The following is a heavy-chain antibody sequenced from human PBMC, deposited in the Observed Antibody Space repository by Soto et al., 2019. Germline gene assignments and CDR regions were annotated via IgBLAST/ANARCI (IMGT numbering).Heavy chain of an antibody. D-gene: IGHD1-7*01. J-gene: IGHJ4*02. Sequence: QVQLQESGPGLAKPSGALSLTCAVSGCSISSSSWWTRVCQSPGKGLEWIGEIFESGANNYNPSLKSRLTMSVDKSKNQFSLNLSSLTAADTAVYCCTTSHAGELNNWGQGTLVTVSS. CDR3: TTSHAGELNN. CDR2: IFESGAN. V-gene: IGHV4-4*01. CDR1: GCSISSSSW.